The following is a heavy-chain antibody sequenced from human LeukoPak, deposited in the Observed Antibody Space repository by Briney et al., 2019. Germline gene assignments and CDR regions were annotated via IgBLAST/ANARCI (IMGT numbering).Heavy chain of an antibody. V-gene: IGHV4-31*03. CDR3: AGSSSSYFDY. J-gene: IGHJ4*02. CDR2: IYYSGST. Sequence: SQTLSLTCTVSGGSISSGGYYWSWIRQHPGKGLEWIGYIYYSGSTYYNPSLKSRVTISVDTSKNQFSLKLSSVTAADTAVYYCAGSSSSYFDYWGQGTLVTVSS. D-gene: IGHD6-6*01. CDR1: GGSISSGGYY.